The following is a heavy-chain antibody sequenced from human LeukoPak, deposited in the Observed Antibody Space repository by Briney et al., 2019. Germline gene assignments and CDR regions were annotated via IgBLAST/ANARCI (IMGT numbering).Heavy chain of an antibody. CDR1: GGTFSSYA. CDR2: IIPIFGTA. CDR3: ARERGYSYGPNVWDY. V-gene: IGHV1-69*06. Sequence: SVKVSCKASGGTFSSYAISWVRQAPGQGLEWMGGIIPIFGTANYAQKFQGRVTITADKSTSTAYMELSSLRSEDTAVYYCARERGYSYGPNVWDYWGQGTLVTVSS. J-gene: IGHJ4*02. D-gene: IGHD5-18*01.